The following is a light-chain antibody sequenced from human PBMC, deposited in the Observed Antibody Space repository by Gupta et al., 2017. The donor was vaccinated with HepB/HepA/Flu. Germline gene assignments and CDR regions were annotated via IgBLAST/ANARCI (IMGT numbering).Light chain of an antibody. Sequence: SALTQPASVSGSHGQSIPISCTGTSSDVGSYNLVSWYQHHPGKAPKLMIYEVTQRPSGVSNRFSGSKSGNTASLTISGLQAEDEADYYCCSFAGSSTVIFGGGTKVTVL. J-gene: IGLJ2*01. CDR3: CSFAGSSTVI. CDR2: EVT. CDR1: SSDVGSYNL. V-gene: IGLV2-23*02.